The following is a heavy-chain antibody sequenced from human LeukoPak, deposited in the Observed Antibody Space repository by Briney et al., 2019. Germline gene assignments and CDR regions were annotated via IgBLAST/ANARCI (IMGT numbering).Heavy chain of an antibody. V-gene: IGHV3-23*01. CDR3: AKDAYITLAGTGYFQH. CDR1: GFTFSSCA. J-gene: IGHJ1*01. D-gene: IGHD6-19*01. Sequence: PGGSLRLSCAASGFTFSSCAMSWVRQAPGKGLEWVSGIIGSGYSTYYADSVKGRFTISRDNSKNTLYLQMNSLRAEDTAVYYCAKDAYITLAGTGYFQHWGQGTLVTVSS. CDR2: IIGSGYST.